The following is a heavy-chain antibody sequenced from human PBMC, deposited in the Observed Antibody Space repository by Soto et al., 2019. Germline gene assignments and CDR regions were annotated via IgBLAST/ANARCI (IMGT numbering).Heavy chain of an antibody. D-gene: IGHD2-2*01. V-gene: IGHV3-23*01. CDR3: AKGREDIVVVPAATGTYGMDV. CDR1: GFTFSSYA. CDR2: ISGSGGST. Sequence: EVQLLESGGGLVQPGGSLRLSCAASGFTFSSYAMSWVRQAPGKGLEWVSAISGSGGSTYYADSVKGRFTISRDNSKNTLYLQMNSLRAEDTAVYYCAKGREDIVVVPAATGTYGMDVWGQGTTVTVSS. J-gene: IGHJ6*02.